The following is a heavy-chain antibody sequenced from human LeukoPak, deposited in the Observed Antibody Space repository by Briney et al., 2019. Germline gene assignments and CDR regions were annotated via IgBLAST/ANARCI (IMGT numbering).Heavy chain of an antibody. J-gene: IGHJ5*02. CDR2: IRYDGSNK. D-gene: IGHD1-14*01. CDR3: AKAPRATGGWFDP. Sequence: PGGSLRLSCAASGFTFSSYGMHWVRQAPGKGLEWVAFIRYDGSNKYYADSVKGRFTISRDNSKNTLYLQMNSLRAEDTAVYYCAKAPRATGGWFDPWGQGTLVTVSS. V-gene: IGHV3-30*02. CDR1: GFTFSSYG.